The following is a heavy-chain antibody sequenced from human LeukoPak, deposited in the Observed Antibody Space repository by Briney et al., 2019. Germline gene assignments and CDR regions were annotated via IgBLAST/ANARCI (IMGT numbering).Heavy chain of an antibody. D-gene: IGHD4/OR15-4a*01. V-gene: IGHV4-30-2*01. CDR1: GGSISSGGYY. Sequence: PSETLSLTCTVSGGSISSGGYYWSWIRQPPGKGLEWIGYIYHSGSTYYNPSLKSRVTISVDTSKNQFSLKLSSVTAADTAVYYCASLWGLMTTGGDYWGQGTLVTVSS. J-gene: IGHJ4*02. CDR2: IYHSGST. CDR3: ASLWGLMTTGGDY.